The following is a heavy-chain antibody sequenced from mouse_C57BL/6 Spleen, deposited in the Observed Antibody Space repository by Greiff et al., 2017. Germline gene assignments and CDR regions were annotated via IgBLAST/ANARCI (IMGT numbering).Heavy chain of an antibody. CDR2: IDPSDSYT. J-gene: IGHJ1*03. CDR1: GYTFTSYW. V-gene: IGHV1-59*01. CDR3: ASYRNHSFDV. D-gene: IGHD2-1*01. Sequence: QVQLQQPGAELVRPGTSVKLSCKASGYTFTSYWMHWVKQRPGQGLEWIGVIDPSDSYTTYNQKFKGKATLTVDTSSSTAYMQLSSLTSEDSAVXYCASYRNHSFDVWGTGTTVTVSS.